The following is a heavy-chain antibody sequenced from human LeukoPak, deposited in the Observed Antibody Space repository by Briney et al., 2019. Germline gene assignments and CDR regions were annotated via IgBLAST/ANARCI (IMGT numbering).Heavy chain of an antibody. D-gene: IGHD3-10*01. CDR1: GGSISSYY. CDR2: IYYSGST. CDR3: ARDPNSYYYGSGTPGWFDP. V-gene: IGHV4-59*12. Sequence: SETLSLTCTVSGGSISSYYWSWIRQPPGKGLEWIGYIYYSGSTNYNPSLKSRVTISVDTSKNRFSLKLSSVTAADTAVYYCARDPNSYYYGSGTPGWFDPWGQGTLVTVSS. J-gene: IGHJ5*02.